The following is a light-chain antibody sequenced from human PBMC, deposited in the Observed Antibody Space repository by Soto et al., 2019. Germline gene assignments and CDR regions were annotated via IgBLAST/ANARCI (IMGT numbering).Light chain of an antibody. CDR3: QRSYGTHLT. V-gene: IGKV1-39*01. CDR1: QDISNY. Sequence: DIQMTQSPSSLSASVGDRATITCQASQDISNYLNWYQQKPGKAPKLLIYATSSLKSGVPSRFSGSGSGTDFTLIISLLQPEDFATYYWQRSYGTHLTFGGGTKVEIK. CDR2: ATS. J-gene: IGKJ4*01.